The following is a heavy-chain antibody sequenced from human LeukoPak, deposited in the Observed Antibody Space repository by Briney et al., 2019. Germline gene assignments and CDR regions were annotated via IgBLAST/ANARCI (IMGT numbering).Heavy chain of an antibody. CDR2: INHSGST. CDR3: ARIAGSSFRYYYYMDV. J-gene: IGHJ6*03. CDR1: GGSFSGYY. Sequence: SETLSLTRAVYGGSFSGYYWSWIRQPPGKGLEWIGEINHSGSTNYSPSLKSRVTISVDTSKNQFSLKLSSVTAADTAVYYCARIAGSSFRYYYYMDVWGKGTTVTVSS. V-gene: IGHV4-34*01. D-gene: IGHD6-6*01.